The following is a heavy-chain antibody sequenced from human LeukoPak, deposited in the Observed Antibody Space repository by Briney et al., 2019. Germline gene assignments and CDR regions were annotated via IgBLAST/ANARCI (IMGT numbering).Heavy chain of an antibody. J-gene: IGHJ6*03. Sequence: SETLSLTCTVSGGSISSYYWSWIRQPPRKGLQWIGYIHYTGSTNYNPSLKSRVTISVNTSKNQFSLKLSSVTAADTAVYYCARAEEGYGSGRRENYYYYYMDVWGKGTTVTISS. V-gene: IGHV4-59*01. CDR1: GGSISSYY. D-gene: IGHD3-10*01. CDR3: ARAEEGYGSGRRENYYYYYMDV. CDR2: IHYTGST.